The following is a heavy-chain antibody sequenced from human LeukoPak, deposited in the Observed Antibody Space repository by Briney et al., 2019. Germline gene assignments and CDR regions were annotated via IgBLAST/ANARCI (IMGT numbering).Heavy chain of an antibody. J-gene: IGHJ4*02. V-gene: IGHV3-7*01. CDR3: AVYGSGSYFDY. CDR1: GFTFSSYW. CDR2: IKQDGSEK. D-gene: IGHD3-10*01. Sequence: GGSLRLSCAASGFTFSSYWMSWVRQAPGKGLEWVANIKQDGSEKYYVDSVKGRFTISRDNAKNSLYLQMNSLRAEDMAEYYCAVYGSGSYFDYWGQGTLVTVSS.